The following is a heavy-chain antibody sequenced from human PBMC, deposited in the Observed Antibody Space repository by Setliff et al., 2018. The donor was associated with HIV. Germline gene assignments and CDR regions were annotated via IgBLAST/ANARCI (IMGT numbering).Heavy chain of an antibody. J-gene: IGHJ4*02. D-gene: IGHD4-17*01. V-gene: IGHV4-34*01. CDR1: NASFSDYY. Sequence: KASETPSLTCAVYNASFSDYYRGWTRQAPGKGLEWIGEINQSGSTNYNSSLRSRVTMSINLSKNQFSLKLTSVTAADTAVYYCAGRAYGPLEHWGQGNQVTVSS. CDR2: INQSGST. CDR3: AGRAYGPLEH.